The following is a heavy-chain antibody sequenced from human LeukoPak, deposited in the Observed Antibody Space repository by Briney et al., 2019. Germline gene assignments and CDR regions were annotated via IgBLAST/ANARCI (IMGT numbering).Heavy chain of an antibody. CDR3: AREPQSGYDLYYYGMDV. D-gene: IGHD5-12*01. J-gene: IGHJ6*02. Sequence: SVKVSCKASGGTFSSYAISWVQQAPGQGLEWMGRIIPILGIANYAQKFQGRVTITADKSTSTAYMELSSLRSEDTAVYYCAREPQSGYDLYYYGMDVWGQGTTVTVSS. CDR1: GGTFSSYA. V-gene: IGHV1-69*04. CDR2: IIPILGIA.